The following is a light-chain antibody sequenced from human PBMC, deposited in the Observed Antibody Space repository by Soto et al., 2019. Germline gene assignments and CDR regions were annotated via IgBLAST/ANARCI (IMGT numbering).Light chain of an antibody. Sequence: EIVLTQSPGTLSLSPGERATLSCRASQSVSSSYLAWYQQKPGQAPRLLIYGASSRATGIPDRFSGSGSGTDFSLTISRLEPEDFAVYYCQQYGSSPLTFGQGKRREIK. CDR3: QQYGSSPLT. J-gene: IGKJ5*01. CDR1: QSVSSSY. CDR2: GAS. V-gene: IGKV3-20*01.